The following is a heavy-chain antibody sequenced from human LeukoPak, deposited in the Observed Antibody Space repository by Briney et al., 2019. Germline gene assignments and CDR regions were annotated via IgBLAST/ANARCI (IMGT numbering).Heavy chain of an antibody. CDR1: GGSISSYY. CDR2: IYYSGST. J-gene: IGHJ4*02. CDR3: ARLHSSGWYSHDY. D-gene: IGHD6-19*01. V-gene: IGHV4-59*01. Sequence: SETLSLTCTVSGGSISSYYWSWIRQPPGKGLEWIGYIYYSGSTNYNPSLKSRVTISVDTSKNQFSLKLSSVTAADTAVYYCARLHSSGWYSHDYWGQGTLVTVSS.